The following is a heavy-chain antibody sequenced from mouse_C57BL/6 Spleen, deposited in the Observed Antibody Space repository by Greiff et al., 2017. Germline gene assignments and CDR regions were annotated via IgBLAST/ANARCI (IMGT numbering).Heavy chain of an antibody. D-gene: IGHD1-1*01. CDR2: IYPGDGET. J-gene: IGHJ2*01. CDR3: ARSLYYGSTLSYFDY. CDR1: GYAFSSYW. V-gene: IGHV1-80*01. Sequence: VQLQQSGAELVKPGASVKISCKASGYAFSSYWMNWVKQRPGKGLEWIGQIYPGDGETNYNGKFKGKATLTADKSSSTAYMQLSSLTSEDSAVYFCARSLYYGSTLSYFDYWGQGTTLTVSS.